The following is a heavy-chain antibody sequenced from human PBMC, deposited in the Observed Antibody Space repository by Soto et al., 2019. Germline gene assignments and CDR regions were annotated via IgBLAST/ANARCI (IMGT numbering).Heavy chain of an antibody. V-gene: IGHV3-23*01. D-gene: IGHD6-13*01. J-gene: IGHJ3*01. CDR3: AKDLSGPPPGSWYH. CDR2: ISGSGGSI. Sequence: GGSLRLSCAASGFTFSSYAMSWVRQAPGKGLEWVSAISGSGGSIFYADSVKGRFTISRDISKNTLYLQMNSLRAEDTAVYYCAKDLSGPPPGSWYHWGQGTMVTVSS. CDR1: GFTFSSYA.